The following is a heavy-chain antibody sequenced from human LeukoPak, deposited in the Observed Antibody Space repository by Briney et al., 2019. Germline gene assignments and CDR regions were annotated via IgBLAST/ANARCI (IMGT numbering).Heavy chain of an antibody. V-gene: IGHV3-30*03. Sequence: GGSLTLSCAASRFTFSSYGMHWVRPAPGKGLEWVAVISYDGSNKYYADSVKGRFTISGDNSKNTLHLQMNSLRAEDTAVYYCGRTIGMDVWGQGTTVTVSS. J-gene: IGHJ6*02. CDR1: RFTFSSYG. D-gene: IGHD3-9*01. CDR3: GRTIGMDV. CDR2: ISYDGSNK.